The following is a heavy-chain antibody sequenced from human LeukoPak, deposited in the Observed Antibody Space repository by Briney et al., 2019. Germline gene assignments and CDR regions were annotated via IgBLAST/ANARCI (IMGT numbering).Heavy chain of an antibody. Sequence: PGGSLQISCQGSGSSFTSYWIGWVRQMPGKGLEWMGIIYPGDSDTRYSPSFQGQVTISADKSISTAYLQWSSLKASDTAMYYCARGREWKTGYPYYFDYWGQGTLVTVSS. CDR3: ARGREWKTGYPYYFDY. J-gene: IGHJ4*02. CDR1: GSSFTSYW. CDR2: IYPGDSDT. V-gene: IGHV5-51*01. D-gene: IGHD3-9*01.